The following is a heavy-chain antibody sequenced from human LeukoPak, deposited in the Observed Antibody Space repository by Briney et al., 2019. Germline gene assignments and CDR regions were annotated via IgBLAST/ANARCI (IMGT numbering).Heavy chain of an antibody. J-gene: IGHJ5*02. CDR3: ARDLIRGEYNWFDP. CDR1: GGSISSYY. V-gene: IGHV4-59*01. CDR2: IYYSGST. D-gene: IGHD3-10*01. Sequence: SETLSLTCTASGGSISSYYWSWIRQPPGKGLEWIGYIYYSGSTNYNPSLKSRVTISVDTSKKQFSLKLSSVTAADTAVYYCARDLIRGEYNWFDPWGQGTLVTVSS.